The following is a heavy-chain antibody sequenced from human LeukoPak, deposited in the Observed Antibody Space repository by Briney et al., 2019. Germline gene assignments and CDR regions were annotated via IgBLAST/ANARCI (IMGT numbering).Heavy chain of an antibody. CDR2: IKTKSEGETI. D-gene: IGHD3-3*02. J-gene: IGHJ4*02. CDR3: TTGIDDEGGY. V-gene: IGHV3-15*07. Sequence: PGGSLRLSCVASGFTFKNVWMNWVRQPPGRGLEWVGRIKTKSEGETIDYAASVEGRFIVSRDDSKNSFHLLMKSLMVEDTGIYYCTTGIDDEGGYWGQGTLVTVST. CDR1: GFTFKNVW.